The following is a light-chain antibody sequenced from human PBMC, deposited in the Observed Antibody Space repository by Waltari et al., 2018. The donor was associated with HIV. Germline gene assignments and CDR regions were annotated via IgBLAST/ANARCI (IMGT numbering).Light chain of an antibody. V-gene: IGLV1-51*02. CDR2: END. Sequence: QFVLTQPPSVSAAPGQKVTISCSGTSSNIGNNYVSWYQQLPGTAPKLLIYENDKLPSGISDRCSGSKSGTSATLGIAGLQTGDEADYYCGTWDSGLTMTWVFGGGTKVTVL. CDR1: SSNIGNNY. J-gene: IGLJ3*02. CDR3: GTWDSGLTMTWV.